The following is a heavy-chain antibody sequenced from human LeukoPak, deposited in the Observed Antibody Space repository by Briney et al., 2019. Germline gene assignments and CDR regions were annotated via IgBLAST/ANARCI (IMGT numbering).Heavy chain of an antibody. D-gene: IGHD3-3*01. CDR3: TTREGSDFWSGYYDFDY. Sequence: GGSLRLSCAASGFTFSNAWMSWVRQAPGKGLEWVGRIKSKTDGGTTDYAAPVKGRFTISRDDSKNTLYLQMNSLKTEDTAVYYCTTREGSDFWSGYYDFDYWGQGTLVTVSS. V-gene: IGHV3-15*01. CDR1: GFTFSNAW. J-gene: IGHJ4*02. CDR2: IKSKTDGGTT.